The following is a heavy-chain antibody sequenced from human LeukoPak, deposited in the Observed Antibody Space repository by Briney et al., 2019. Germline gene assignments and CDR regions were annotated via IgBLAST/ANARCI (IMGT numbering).Heavy chain of an antibody. CDR1: GDSISSGAYY. D-gene: IGHD1-26*01. J-gene: IGHJ4*02. CDR2: IYYSGST. V-gene: IGHV4-61*08. CDR3: ARAAYSGSYHSDY. Sequence: SETLSLTCTVSGDSISSGAYYCSWIRQPPGKGLEWIGYIYYSGSTNYNPSLKSRVTISVDTSKNQFSLKLSSVTAADTAVYYCARAAYSGSYHSDYWGQGTLVTVSS.